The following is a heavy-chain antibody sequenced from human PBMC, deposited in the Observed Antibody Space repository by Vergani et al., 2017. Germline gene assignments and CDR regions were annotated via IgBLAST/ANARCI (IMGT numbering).Heavy chain of an antibody. J-gene: IGHJ2*01. CDR3: ASGKYYSXSTSHFRGRYFDV. D-gene: IGHD3-16*01. CDR1: GDLSISRSYY. V-gene: IGHV4-39*01. Sequence: QMQLQESGPGLVKASETLALTCTVPGDLSISRSYYWCWIRQPPGKGLECIGSIYNSGNGDSSSSLKSRVTISADTSKNQFSLRLTSVTAADTAVYYCASGKYYSXSTSHFRGRYFDVWGRGTLVTVPS. CDR2: IYNSGNG.